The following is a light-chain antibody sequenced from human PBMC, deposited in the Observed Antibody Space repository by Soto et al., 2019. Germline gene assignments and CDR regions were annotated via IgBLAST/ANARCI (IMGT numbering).Light chain of an antibody. CDR3: QQYENSPLYS. Sequence: EIVLTQSPGTLSLSPGERATLTCRASQTVSSRYLAWYQQKPGQAPRLLSYGGRTRATAIPDRFSGSGSGTEFTLIISRLEPEDFAVYYCQQYENSPLYSFGQGTTVEIK. J-gene: IGKJ2*03. CDR2: GGR. CDR1: QTVSSRY. V-gene: IGKV3-20*01.